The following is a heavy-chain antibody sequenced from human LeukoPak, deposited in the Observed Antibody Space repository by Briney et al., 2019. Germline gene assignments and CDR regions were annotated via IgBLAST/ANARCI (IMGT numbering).Heavy chain of an antibody. J-gene: IGHJ6*02. Sequence: GGSLRLSCAASGFTVSSNYMSWVRQAPGKGLEWVSVIYSGGSTYYADSVKGRFTISRDNSKNTLYLQMNSLRAEDTAVYYCARARSLAGTWRPPYYYYGMDVWGQGTTVTVSS. CDR1: GFTVSSNY. D-gene: IGHD6-13*01. CDR3: ARARSLAGTWRPPYYYYGMDV. V-gene: IGHV3-66*01. CDR2: IYSGGST.